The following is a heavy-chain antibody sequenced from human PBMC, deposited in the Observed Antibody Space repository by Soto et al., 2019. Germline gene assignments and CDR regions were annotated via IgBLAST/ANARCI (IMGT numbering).Heavy chain of an antibody. J-gene: IGHJ6*02. CDR3: ARGHIAATGSEGGYYYYYGMDV. V-gene: IGHV1-69*12. D-gene: IGHD6-13*01. CDR1: GGTFSSYA. Sequence: QVQLVQSGAEVKKPGSSVKVSCKASGGTFSSYAISWVRQAPGQGLEWMGGIIPIFGTANYAQKFQGRVTITADESTSTAYKELISLRSEDTAVYYCARGHIAATGSEGGYYYYYGMDVWGQGTTVTVSS. CDR2: IIPIFGTA.